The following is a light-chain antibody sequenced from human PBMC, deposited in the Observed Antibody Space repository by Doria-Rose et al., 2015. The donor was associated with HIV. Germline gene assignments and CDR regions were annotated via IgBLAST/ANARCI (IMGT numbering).Light chain of an antibody. CDR2: TNI. CDR1: SSNIGAGYD. CDR3: QSYDRSLSGFVI. Sequence: QPVLTQPPSVSGAPGQTVTISCTGSSSNIGAGYDLHWYQQLPGTAPKLLIYTNINRPSGDPDRFSGSKSDTSASLTITGLQAEDEADYYCQSYDRSLSGFVIFGGGTKLTVL. V-gene: IGLV1-40*01. J-gene: IGLJ2*01.